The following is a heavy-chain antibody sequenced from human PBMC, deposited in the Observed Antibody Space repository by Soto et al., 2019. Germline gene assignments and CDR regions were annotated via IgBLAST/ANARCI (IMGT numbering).Heavy chain of an antibody. CDR2: ISYDGSNK. CDR1: GFTFSSYA. V-gene: IGHV3-30-3*01. Sequence: QVQLVESGGGVVQPGRSLRLSCVAFGFTFSSYAMHWVRQAPGKGLEWVAVISYDGSNKYYADSVKGRFTISRDNSKNTLYLQMNSLRAEDTAVYYCARESYYFDYWGQGTLVTVSS. J-gene: IGHJ4*02. CDR3: ARESYYFDY.